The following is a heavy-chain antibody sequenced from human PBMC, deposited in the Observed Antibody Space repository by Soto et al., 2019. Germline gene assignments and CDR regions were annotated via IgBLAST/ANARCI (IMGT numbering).Heavy chain of an antibody. Sequence: SETLSLTCAVYGGSFSGSCWSWIRQPPGKGLEWIGEINHSGSTNYKLSLKSRVTISADTSKSQFSLKLSSVTAADTAVYYCARGPYSRVVGATNPSHWGQGTLVTVSS. CDR2: INHSGST. J-gene: IGHJ1*01. CDR1: GGSFSGSC. D-gene: IGHD1-26*01. CDR3: ARGPYSRVVGATNPSH. V-gene: IGHV4-34*01.